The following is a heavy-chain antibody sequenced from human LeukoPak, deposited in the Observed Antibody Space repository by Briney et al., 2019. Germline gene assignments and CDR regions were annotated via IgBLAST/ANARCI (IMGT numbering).Heavy chain of an antibody. CDR2: ISAYKGNT. J-gene: IGHJ5*02. CDR1: GYTFTSYG. CDR3: ARDGVVPAAISVTAPTDNWFDP. V-gene: IGHV1-18*01. Sequence: ASVKVSCKASGYTFTSYGISWVRQAPGQGLEWMGWISAYKGNTNYAQKLQGRVTMTTDTSTSTAYMELRSLRSDDTAVYYCARDGVVPAAISVTAPTDNWFDPWGQGTLVTVSS. D-gene: IGHD2-2*02.